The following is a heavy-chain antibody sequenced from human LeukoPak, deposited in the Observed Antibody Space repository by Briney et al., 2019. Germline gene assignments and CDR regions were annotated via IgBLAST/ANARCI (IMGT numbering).Heavy chain of an antibody. V-gene: IGHV1-18*01. CDR1: GYTFTSYG. D-gene: IGHD3-3*01. Sequence: ASVKVSCKASGYTFTSYGISWVRQAPGQGLEWMGWISAYNGNPNYAQKLQGRVTMTTDTSTSTAYMELRSLRSDDTAVYYCAREPFWSGYPPYYGMDVWGQGTTVTVSS. J-gene: IGHJ6*02. CDR3: AREPFWSGYPPYYGMDV. CDR2: ISAYNGNP.